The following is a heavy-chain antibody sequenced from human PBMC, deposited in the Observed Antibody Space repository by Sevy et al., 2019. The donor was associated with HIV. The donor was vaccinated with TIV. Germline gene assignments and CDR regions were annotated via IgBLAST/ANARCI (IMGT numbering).Heavy chain of an antibody. CDR1: GFTFSNYA. J-gene: IGHJ4*02. D-gene: IGHD2-8*01. V-gene: IGHV3-23*01. CDR2: LSFGCGEI. CDR3: AREGCTKPHDY. Sequence: GGSPRLSCAASGFTFSNYAMSWVRQAPGKGLEWVSTLSFGCGEINYADSVKGRFTISRDNSKSSVYLQMNNLRPEDTAVYYCAREGCTKPHDYWGQGTLVTVSS.